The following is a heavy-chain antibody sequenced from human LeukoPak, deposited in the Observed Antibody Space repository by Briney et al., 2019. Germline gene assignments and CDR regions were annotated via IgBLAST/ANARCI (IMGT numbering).Heavy chain of an antibody. CDR3: ARANSSSWALAHFDY. CDR2: ISAYNGNT. Sequence: GASVKVSCKASGYTFTSYGISWVRQAPGQGLEWMGWISAYNGNTNYAQKFQGRVTITADESTSTAYMELSSLRSEDTAVYYCARANSSSWALAHFDYWGQGTLVTVSS. V-gene: IGHV1-18*01. D-gene: IGHD6-13*01. J-gene: IGHJ4*02. CDR1: GYTFTSYG.